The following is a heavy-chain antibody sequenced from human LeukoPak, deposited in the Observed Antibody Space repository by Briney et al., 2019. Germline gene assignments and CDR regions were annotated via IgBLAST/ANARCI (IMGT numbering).Heavy chain of an antibody. Sequence: SETLSLTCSVSGGSISSSSYDWGWLRQPPGKGLEWNGSIYYSGSTDYNPSLKSRITISVDTSKNQFSLKLSSVTAADTAVYYCARHPDHYGDYGELYFDYWGQGTLVTVSS. J-gene: IGHJ4*02. V-gene: IGHV4-39*01. CDR1: GGSISSSSYD. D-gene: IGHD4-17*01. CDR3: ARHPDHYGDYGELYFDY. CDR2: IYYSGST.